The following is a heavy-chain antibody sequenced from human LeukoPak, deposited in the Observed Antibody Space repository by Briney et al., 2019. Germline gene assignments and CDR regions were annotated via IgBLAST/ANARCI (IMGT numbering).Heavy chain of an antibody. CDR1: GFTFSTYR. Sequence: GGSLRLSCAASGFTFSTYRMSWVRQAPGKGLEWVANIKQDGSEKHYVDSVKGRFTISRDNAKNSLYLQMSSLRAEDTAVYYCTRVEKTPPPAQKIRKYSSYYYYMAVWGKGNTVPVS. CDR3: TRVEKTPPPAQKIRKYSSYYYYMAV. D-gene: IGHD1-14*01. V-gene: IGHV3-7*01. CDR2: IKQDGSEK. J-gene: IGHJ6*03.